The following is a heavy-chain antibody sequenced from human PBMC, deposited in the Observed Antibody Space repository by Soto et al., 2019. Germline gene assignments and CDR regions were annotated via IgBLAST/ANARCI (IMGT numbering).Heavy chain of an antibody. D-gene: IGHD3-3*02. CDR3: ARDKDRQQLGGNYYCGIDV. CDR2: IIPIFPKP. V-gene: IGHV1-69*12. J-gene: IGHJ6*02. CDR1: GGTFGNSA. Sequence: QVQLVQSGAEVKKPGSSVTVSCKASGGTFGNSAISWVRQAPGQGLEWMGGIIPIFPKPDYAQKFQGRVTIAADESTSTAYIELTSLRSEDTAVYYCARDKDRQQLGGNYYCGIDVWGQGTTVTVSS.